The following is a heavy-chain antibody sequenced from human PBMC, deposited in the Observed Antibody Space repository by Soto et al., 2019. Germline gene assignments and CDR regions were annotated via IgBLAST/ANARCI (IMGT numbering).Heavy chain of an antibody. V-gene: IGHV1-8*01. D-gene: IGHD2-21*01. CDR2: MNPNSGNT. Sequence: ASVKVSCKASGYTFTSYDINWVRQATGQGLEWMGWMNPNSGNTGYAQKFQGRVTMTRNTSISTAYMELSSLRSEDTAVYYCAREVVIFREKNWFDPWGQGTLVTVSS. J-gene: IGHJ5*02. CDR3: AREVVIFREKNWFDP. CDR1: GYTFTSYD.